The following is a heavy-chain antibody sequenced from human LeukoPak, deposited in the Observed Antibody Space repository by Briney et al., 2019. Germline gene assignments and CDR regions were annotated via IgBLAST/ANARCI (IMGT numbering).Heavy chain of an antibody. V-gene: IGHV4-61*02. CDR2: ISSSGST. CDR1: GDSLSSGDYY. J-gene: IGHJ3*02. D-gene: IGHD3-22*01. Sequence: SQTLSLTRTVSGDSLSSGDYYWSWIPQPPGKGLEWIGRISSSGSTNYNPSLKSRVTISVDTSKNQFSLKLSSVTAADTAVYFCARGPYSYDSSGAFDIWGQGTMVTVSS. CDR3: ARGPYSYDSSGAFDI.